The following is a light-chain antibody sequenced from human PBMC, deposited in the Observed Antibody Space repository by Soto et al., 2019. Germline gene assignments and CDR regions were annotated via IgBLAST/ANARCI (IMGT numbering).Light chain of an antibody. CDR2: DNN. CDR1: SSNIGNNY. J-gene: IGLJ1*01. CDR3: GTWDSSLSAYV. Sequence: QSVLTQPPSVSAAPGQKVTISCSGSSSNIGNNYVSWYQQLPGTAPKLLIYDNNKRPSGIPDRFSDSKSGTSATLGITGLQTGDEADYYCGTWDSSLSAYVFGTGTKVTVL. V-gene: IGLV1-51*01.